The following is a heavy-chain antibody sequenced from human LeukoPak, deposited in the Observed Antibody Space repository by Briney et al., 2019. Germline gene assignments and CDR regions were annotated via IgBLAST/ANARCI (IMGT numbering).Heavy chain of an antibody. Sequence: GESLKISCKGSGYIFTSHWIGWVRQMPGKGLEWMGIINPSDFDTRYSPSFQGQVSISVDKSTNTAYLRWSSLGASDTAIYYCARRYCGGGTCYNFDHWGQGTLVTVSS. CDR1: GYIFTSHW. J-gene: IGHJ4*02. CDR3: ARRYCGGGTCYNFDH. CDR2: INPSDFDT. D-gene: IGHD2-15*01. V-gene: IGHV5-51*01.